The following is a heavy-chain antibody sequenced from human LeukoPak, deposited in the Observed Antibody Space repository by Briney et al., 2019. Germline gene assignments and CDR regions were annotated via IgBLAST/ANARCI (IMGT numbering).Heavy chain of an antibody. CDR2: IYHSGST. J-gene: IGHJ4*02. CDR1: GYSISSGYY. Sequence: SETLSLTCTVSGYSISSGYYWGWIRQPPGKGLEWIGSIYHSGSTYYNPSLKSRVTMSVDTSKNQFFLKLSSVTAADTAVYYCARDGDYYDSSGSFDSWGQGTLVTVSS. CDR3: ARDGDYYDSSGSFDS. D-gene: IGHD3-22*01. V-gene: IGHV4-38-2*02.